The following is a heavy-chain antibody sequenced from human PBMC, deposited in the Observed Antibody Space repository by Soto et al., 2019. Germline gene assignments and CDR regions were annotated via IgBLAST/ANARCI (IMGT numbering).Heavy chain of an antibody. CDR1: GFTFSSYG. J-gene: IGHJ4*02. CDR3: AKRSSSSTFDY. CDR2: IWYDGSNK. D-gene: IGHD6-6*01. V-gene: IGHV3-33*06. Sequence: GGSLRLCCAASGFTFSSYGMHWVRQAPGKGLEWVAVIWYDGSNKYYADSVKGRFTISRDNSKNTLYLQMNSLRAEDTAVYYCAKRSSSSTFDYWGQGTLVTVSS.